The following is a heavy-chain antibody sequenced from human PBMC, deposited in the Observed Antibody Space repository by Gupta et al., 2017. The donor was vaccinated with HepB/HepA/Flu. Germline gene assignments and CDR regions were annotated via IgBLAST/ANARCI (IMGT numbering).Heavy chain of an antibody. Sequence: QVQLVQSGAEVKKPWASVKVSCEASGYTFTAYYMHWVRQAPGQGLEWMGWINPNSGGTYYAQKFQGRVTMTRDTSRSDDTAVYYCARDRGTGANLASFDYWGQGTLVTVSS. V-gene: IGHV1-2*02. CDR3: SFDY. D-gene: IGHD4/OR15-4a*01. J-gene: IGHJ4*02. CDR1: GYTFTAYY. CDR2: INPNSGGT.